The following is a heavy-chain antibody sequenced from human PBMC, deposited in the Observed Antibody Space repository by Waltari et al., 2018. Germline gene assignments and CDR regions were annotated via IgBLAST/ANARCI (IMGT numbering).Heavy chain of an antibody. Sequence: EVQLVESGGNLVQPGGSLRLSCIASGFPFSTYSMNWVRQAPGKGLGWNSYITGSSRTIYYTDSVKGRFTGSRDNAKNSLFLQMSSLRVEDTAVYYCARPVAAAGNYGMDVWGQGTTVTVSS. V-gene: IGHV3-48*04. CDR1: GFPFSTYS. CDR2: ITGSSRTI. CDR3: ARPVAAAGNYGMDV. D-gene: IGHD6-13*01. J-gene: IGHJ6*02.